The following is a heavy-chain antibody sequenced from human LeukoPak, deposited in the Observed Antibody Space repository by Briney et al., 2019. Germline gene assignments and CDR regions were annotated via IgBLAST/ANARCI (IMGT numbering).Heavy chain of an antibody. CDR1: GFTFSRYG. D-gene: IGHD5-12*01. Sequence: GGSLRLSCAASGFTFSRYGTHWVRQAPGKGLKWVTFIQYDGIDKFYADSVKGRFTISRDNSKNTVYLQMNSLRTDDTAVYFCAQDIPKEQVPGLGPGSWGQGTLVTVSS. CDR2: IQYDGIDK. CDR3: AQDIPKEQVPGLGPGS. J-gene: IGHJ5*02. V-gene: IGHV3-30*02.